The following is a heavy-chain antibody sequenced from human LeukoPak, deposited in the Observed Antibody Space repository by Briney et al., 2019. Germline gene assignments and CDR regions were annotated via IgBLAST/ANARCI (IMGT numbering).Heavy chain of an antibody. CDR2: IWYDGSNK. CDR3: ARDWGKGDY. J-gene: IGHJ4*02. Sequence: GGSLRLSCAASGFIFSSYGMHWVRQAPGKGLEWVSLIWYDGSNKYYADSVKGRFTISRDNSKNTLYLQMNSLRAEDTAVYYCARDWGKGDYWGQGTLVTVSS. CDR1: GFIFSSYG. D-gene: IGHD3-16*01. V-gene: IGHV3-33*01.